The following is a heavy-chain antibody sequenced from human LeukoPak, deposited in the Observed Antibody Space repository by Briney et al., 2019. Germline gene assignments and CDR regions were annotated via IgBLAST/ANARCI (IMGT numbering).Heavy chain of an antibody. CDR1: GGSFSGYY. V-gene: IGHV4-34*01. CDR3: ARGPRRGYSGFDL. D-gene: IGHD5-12*01. Sequence: SETLSLTCAVYGGSFSGYYWSWIRQPPGKGLDWIGEINHSRSTNYHPSLKSRVTISVDASKNQFSLKLSSVTAADTAVYYCARGPRRGYSGFDLWGRGTLVTVSS. J-gene: IGHJ2*01. CDR2: INHSRST.